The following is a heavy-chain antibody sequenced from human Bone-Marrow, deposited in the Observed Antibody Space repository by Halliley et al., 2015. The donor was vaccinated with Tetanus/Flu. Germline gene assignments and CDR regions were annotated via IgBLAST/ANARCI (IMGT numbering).Heavy chain of an antibody. J-gene: IGHJ5*02. Sequence: SLRLSCAGSGFTFSSYAINWVRQAPGKGLEWVSRSSNSAASGPSTYYADSVKGRFTISRDNSKSTVYLQMNSLRAEDTAVYYCARANQLSWFDPWGQGTLVTVSS. D-gene: IGHD1-1*01. CDR3: ARANQLSWFDP. CDR2: SSNSAASGPST. CDR1: GFTFSSYA. V-gene: IGHV3-23*01.